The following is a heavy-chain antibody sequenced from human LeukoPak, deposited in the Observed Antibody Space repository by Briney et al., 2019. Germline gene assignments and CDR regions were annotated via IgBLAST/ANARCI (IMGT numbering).Heavy chain of an antibody. CDR2: MKEDGGEI. J-gene: IGHJ5*02. D-gene: IGHD6-19*01. CDR3: ARDIIAVAGTFGWDINWFDP. CDR1: AFTFSSYW. Sequence: GGSLRLSCEASAFTFSSYWMSWVRQAPGKGLEWVANMKEDGGEINYVDSVKGRFTISRDNAKNSLFLQMNSLRVEDTAVYYCARDIIAVAGTFGWDINWFDPWGQGTLVTVSS. V-gene: IGHV3-7*01.